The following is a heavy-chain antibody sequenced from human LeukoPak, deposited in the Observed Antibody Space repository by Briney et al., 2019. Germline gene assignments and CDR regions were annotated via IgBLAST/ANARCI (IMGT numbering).Heavy chain of an antibody. J-gene: IGHJ5*02. CDR3: ARVVVAATDWFDP. V-gene: IGHV4-34*01. CDR2: INHSGST. D-gene: IGHD2-15*01. CDR1: GGSFSGYY. Sequence: PSETLSLTCAVYGGSFSGYYWSWIRQPPGKGLEWIGEINHSGSTNYNPSLKSRFTISLDTSKNQFSLKLSSVTAADTAVYYCARVVVAATDWFDPWGLGTLVTVSS.